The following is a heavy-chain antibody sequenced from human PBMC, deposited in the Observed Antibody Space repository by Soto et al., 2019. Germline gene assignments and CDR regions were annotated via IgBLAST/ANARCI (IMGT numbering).Heavy chain of an antibody. CDR2: ISKTGAHI. V-gene: IGHV3-21*01. D-gene: IGHD6-6*01. CDR1: GFTFNTYS. J-gene: IGHJ6*02. Sequence: EVHLVDSGGGLVKPGGSLRLSCAASGFTFNTYSMTWVRQAPGQGLEWVSSISKTGAHIYYADSVRGRFTISRDNAKNSLYLQMNSLTAEDTAVYYCVRERQFVRDFYYGMDVWGRGTTVTVSS. CDR3: VRERQFVRDFYYGMDV.